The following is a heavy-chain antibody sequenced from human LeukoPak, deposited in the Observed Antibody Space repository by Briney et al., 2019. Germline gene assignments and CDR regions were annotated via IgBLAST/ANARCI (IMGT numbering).Heavy chain of an antibody. D-gene: IGHD5-18*01. CDR2: ISYDGSNK. CDR1: GFTFSSYG. CDR3: AKVPELSIQLWFFDY. V-gene: IGHV3-30*18. J-gene: IGHJ4*02. Sequence: GRSLRLSCAASGFTFSSYGMHWVRQAPGKGLEWVAVISYDGSNKYYADSVKGRFTISRDNSKNTLYLQMNSLRAEDTAVYYCAKVPELSIQLWFFDYWGQGTLVTVSS.